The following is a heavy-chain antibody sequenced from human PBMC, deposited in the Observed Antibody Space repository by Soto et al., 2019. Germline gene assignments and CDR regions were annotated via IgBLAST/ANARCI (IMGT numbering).Heavy chain of an antibody. CDR1: GFTFSSSW. Sequence: DVQLVESGGGLVQPGGSLRLSCAASGFTFSSSWMHWVRQAPGKGLVWVSRINSGASTTNYADSVKGRFTISRDNAKNTLYLHMDSLTADDTAVYYCARGPTGWFGYDYWVQGTLVTVSS. J-gene: IGHJ4*02. CDR3: ARGPTGWFGYDY. V-gene: IGHV3-74*01. CDR2: INSGASTT. D-gene: IGHD3-10*01.